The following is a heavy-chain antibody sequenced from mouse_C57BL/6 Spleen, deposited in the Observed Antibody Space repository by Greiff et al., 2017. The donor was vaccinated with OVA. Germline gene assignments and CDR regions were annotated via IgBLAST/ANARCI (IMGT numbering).Heavy chain of an antibody. V-gene: IGHV14-2*01. CDR3: ARKGVYDYAYYFDY. J-gene: IGHJ2*01. Sequence: VQLKQSGAELVKPGASVKLSCTASGFNIKDYYMHWVKQRTEQGLEWIGRIDPEDGETKYAPKFQGKATITADTSSNTAYLQVSSLTSEDSDIYYCARKGVYDYAYYFDYWGQGTTLTVSS. CDR2: IDPEDGET. D-gene: IGHD2-4*01. CDR1: GFNIKDYY.